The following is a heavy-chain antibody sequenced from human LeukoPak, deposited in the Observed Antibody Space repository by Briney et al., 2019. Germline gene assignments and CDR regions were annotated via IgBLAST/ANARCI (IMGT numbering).Heavy chain of an antibody. D-gene: IGHD6-13*01. Sequence: ASVKVSCKSSGYTFTGYYVYWVRQAPGQGLEWMGWINPNSGDTNYAQKFQGRVTMTRDTSISTAYMELSSLRSDDTAMYYCARMWSTATSGWNWFDPWGQGTLVTVSS. CDR1: GYTFTGYY. V-gene: IGHV1-2*02. CDR3: ARMWSTATSGWNWFDP. CDR2: INPNSGDT. J-gene: IGHJ5*02.